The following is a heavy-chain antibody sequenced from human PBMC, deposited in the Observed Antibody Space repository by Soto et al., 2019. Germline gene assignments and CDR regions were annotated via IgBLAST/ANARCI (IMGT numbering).Heavy chain of an antibody. Sequence: ASVKVSCKASGYTFTGYYMHWVRQAPGQGLEWMGWINPNSGGTNYAQKFQGWVTMTRDTSISTAYMELSRLRSDDTAVYYCAGGHSLVTVAADAFDIWGQGTMVTVSS. CDR1: GYTFTGYY. J-gene: IGHJ3*02. CDR2: INPNSGGT. CDR3: AGGHSLVTVAADAFDI. D-gene: IGHD5-18*01. V-gene: IGHV1-2*04.